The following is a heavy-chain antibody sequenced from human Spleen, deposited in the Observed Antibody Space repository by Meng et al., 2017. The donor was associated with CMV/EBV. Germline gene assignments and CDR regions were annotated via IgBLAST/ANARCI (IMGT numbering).Heavy chain of an antibody. D-gene: IGHD2-2*01. CDR1: GYSFTNYW. J-gene: IGHJ6*02. CDR2: IYPGDSDA. V-gene: IGHV5-51*01. Sequence: GESLKISCKSSGYSFTNYWIGWVRQMPGKGLEWMGNIYPGDSDARYSPSFQGQVTISVDKSISTAYLQWSSLKASDTAMYYCARLSSTSLKENYYYYFTMDVWGQGTTVTVSS. CDR3: ARLSSTSLKENYYYYFTMDV.